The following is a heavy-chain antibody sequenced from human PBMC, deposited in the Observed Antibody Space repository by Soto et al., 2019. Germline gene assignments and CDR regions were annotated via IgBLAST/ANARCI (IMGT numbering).Heavy chain of an antibody. V-gene: IGHV3-48*02. J-gene: IGHJ4*02. D-gene: IGHD5-12*01. Sequence: GGSLRLSCVASGFTLSSRSMNWVRQAPGKGQEWVAYISGSSTTIYYADSVKGRFTISRDNAKKAVYLQMNSLRDEDTAVYYCAREGSYSAYNFAHGIQLWSFDFWGQGTLVTVSS. CDR2: ISGSSTTI. CDR3: AREGSYSAYNFAHGIQLWSFDF. CDR1: GFTLSSRS.